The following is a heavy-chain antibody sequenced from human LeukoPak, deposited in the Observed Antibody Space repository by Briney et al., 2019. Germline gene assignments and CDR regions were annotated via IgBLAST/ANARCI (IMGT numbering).Heavy chain of an antibody. D-gene: IGHD2-2*01. Sequence: GGSLRLSCATPGFTFNNNAMSWVRQAPGKGLEWVSAINGGGDATEYADSVKGRFTISRDNSKNTLYLQMNSLRPDDTAVYYCARCTASCYANAFDVWGQGTLLTVSS. CDR2: INGGGDAT. CDR1: GFTFNNNA. V-gene: IGHV3-23*01. CDR3: ARCTASCYANAFDV. J-gene: IGHJ3*01.